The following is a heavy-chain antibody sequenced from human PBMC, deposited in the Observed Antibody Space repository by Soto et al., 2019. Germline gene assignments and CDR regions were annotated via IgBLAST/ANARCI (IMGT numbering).Heavy chain of an antibody. D-gene: IGHD1-1*01. J-gene: IGHJ4*02. Sequence: EVQLLESGGGSVQPGGSLRLSCEASGFIFSSYVMSWVRQAPGKGLEWVSSISGSGSRTYYADSVKGRFTISRDNSRNKLYLKMNNLRAEDTAVYYGAKDTKYNWNDVFDYWGQGTQVTVSS. CDR2: ISGSGSRT. CDR3: AKDTKYNWNDVFDY. CDR1: GFIFSSYV. V-gene: IGHV3-23*01.